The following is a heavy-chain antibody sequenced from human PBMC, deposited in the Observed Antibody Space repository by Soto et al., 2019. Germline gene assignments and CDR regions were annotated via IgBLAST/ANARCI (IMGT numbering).Heavy chain of an antibody. Sequence: SETLSLTCAVYGGSFSCYYLSWIRQPPGKGLEWIGEINHSGSTNYNPSLKSRVTISVDTSKDQFSLKLSSVTAADTAVYYCAREGYDFWSQGTLVTVSS. J-gene: IGHJ4*02. D-gene: IGHD3-3*01. CDR3: AREGYDF. CDR2: INHSGST. V-gene: IGHV4-34*01. CDR1: GGSFSCYY.